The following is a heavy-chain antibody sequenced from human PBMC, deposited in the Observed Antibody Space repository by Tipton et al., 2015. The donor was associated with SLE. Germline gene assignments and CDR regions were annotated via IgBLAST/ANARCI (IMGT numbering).Heavy chain of an antibody. CDR1: GFTFSSYW. D-gene: IGHD2-2*01. Sequence: SLRLSCAASGFTFSSYWMHWVRQTPGKGLVWVSRINSVGSSTSHADSVKGRFTISRDNAKNTLYLQMNSLRAEDTAVYYCARDLYGSSAGRGSYWGQGALVGVSS. J-gene: IGHJ4*02. V-gene: IGHV3-74*01. CDR2: INSVGSST. CDR3: ARDLYGSSAGRGSY.